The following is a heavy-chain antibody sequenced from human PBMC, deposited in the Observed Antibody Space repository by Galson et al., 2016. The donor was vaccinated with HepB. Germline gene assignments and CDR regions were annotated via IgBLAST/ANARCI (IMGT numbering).Heavy chain of an antibody. V-gene: IGHV3-23*01. J-gene: IGHJ4*02. D-gene: IGHD1-14*01. CDR2: ISDNGHAT. CDR3: AKCPPGTRGSLDS. CDR1: GFTFNSYA. Sequence: CAGSGFTFNSYAMNWVRQAPGKGLEWISLISDNGHATYYADPVRGRFSIARDNSKNTLYLQMNSLEPDATAVYYCAKCPPGTRGSLDSWGQGTLVTVSS.